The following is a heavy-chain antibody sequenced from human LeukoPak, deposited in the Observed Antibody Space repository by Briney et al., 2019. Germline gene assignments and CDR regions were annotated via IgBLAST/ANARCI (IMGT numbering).Heavy chain of an antibody. CDR2: ISAYNGNT. D-gene: IGHD6-13*01. J-gene: IGHJ5*02. Sequence: GASVKVSCKASGYTFTSYGISWVRQAPGQGLEWMGWISAYNGNTNYAQKFQGRVTMTRDMSTSTVYMELSSLRSEDTAVYYCARDLYPAAGTNWFDPWGQGTLVTVSS. CDR3: ARDLYPAAGTNWFDP. V-gene: IGHV1-18*01. CDR1: GYTFTSYG.